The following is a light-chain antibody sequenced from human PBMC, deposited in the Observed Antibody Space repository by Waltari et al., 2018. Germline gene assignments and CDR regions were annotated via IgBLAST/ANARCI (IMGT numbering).Light chain of an antibody. CDR1: QTIATF. Sequence: EIQLTQFPSSLSASVGDRVTITCQASQTIATFLNWYQQKPGRAPKLLIYAASNLQSGVPSRFSGSGSVTEYTLTINSLQPEDFATYFCQQSYGTPPYTFGQGTRLEIK. J-gene: IGKJ2*01. V-gene: IGKV1-39*01. CDR3: QQSYGTPPYT. CDR2: AAS.